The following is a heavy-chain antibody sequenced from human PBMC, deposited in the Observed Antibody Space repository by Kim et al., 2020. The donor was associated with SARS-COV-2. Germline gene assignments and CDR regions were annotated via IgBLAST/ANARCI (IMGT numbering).Heavy chain of an antibody. CDR2: IIPIFGTA. CDR1: GGTFSSYA. V-gene: IGHV1-69*13. CDR3: ASARWGAAHLNTAADGVLYGVDV. D-gene: IGHD3-16*01. J-gene: IGHJ6*02. Sequence: SVKVSCRASGGTFSSYAISWVRQAPGQGLEWMGGIIPIFGTANYAQKFQGRVTITADESTSTAYMELGSLRSEDTAGYYCASARWGAAHLNTAADGVLYGVDVWGQGTTVTVSS.